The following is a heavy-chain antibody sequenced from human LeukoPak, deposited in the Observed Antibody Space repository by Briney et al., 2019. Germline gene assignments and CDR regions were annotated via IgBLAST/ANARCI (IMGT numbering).Heavy chain of an antibody. J-gene: IGHJ4*02. V-gene: IGHV1-18*01. CDR1: GFTFTNYG. CDR3: ARECANRCDFGVDY. D-gene: IGHD3-10*01. CDR2: ISCYNGRT. Sequence: GASVKVLCRASGFTFTNYGFTWMRQAPGQGLEWMGWISCYNGRTYYPQNLQDRLTLTTDTSTTTAYMELRSLRSDDTAVCFCARECANRCDFGVDYWGQGTLVTVSS.